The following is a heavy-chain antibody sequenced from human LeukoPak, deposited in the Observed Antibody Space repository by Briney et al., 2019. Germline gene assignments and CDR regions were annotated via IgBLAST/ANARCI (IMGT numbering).Heavy chain of an antibody. D-gene: IGHD3-10*01. Sequence: SETLSLTCTVSGGSISSYYWSWIRQPPGKGLEWIGYIYYSGSTNYNPSLKSRVTISVDTSKNQFSLKLSSVTAEDTAVYYCATTNMVRGGTSEDWGQGTLVTVSS. CDR1: GGSISSYY. V-gene: IGHV4-59*01. CDR2: IYYSGST. CDR3: ATTNMVRGGTSED. J-gene: IGHJ4*02.